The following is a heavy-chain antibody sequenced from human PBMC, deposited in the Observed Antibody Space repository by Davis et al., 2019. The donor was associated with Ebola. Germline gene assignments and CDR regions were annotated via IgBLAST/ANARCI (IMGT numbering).Heavy chain of an antibody. CDR3: ASSLGSSTNKYFPY. J-gene: IGHJ4*02. D-gene: IGHD6-6*01. V-gene: IGHV6-1*01. CDR1: GDGVSSHSAA. CDR2: TYYRSKWYR. Sequence: SQTLSLTCVISGDGVSSHSAAWHWIRQSPSRGLEWLGRTYYRSKWYRDYALSVKSRITIHPEISKNQFSLQLNSVTPEDTAVYYCASSLGSSTNKYFPYWGQGTLVTVSS.